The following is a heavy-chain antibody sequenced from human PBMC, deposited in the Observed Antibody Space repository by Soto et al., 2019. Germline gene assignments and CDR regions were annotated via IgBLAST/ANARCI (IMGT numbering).Heavy chain of an antibody. CDR3: AMVDVYVTPSPQDV. Sequence: ASVKVCCKASGYTFTDFDIHWLRQAPGQGLEWLGWISAHNGDTNYAQNLQGRVTLTTDTSTSTAYMELTSLRSNDTAIYYCAMVDVYVTPSPQDVWGQGTTVTVSS. D-gene: IGHD3-16*01. CDR2: ISAHNGDT. CDR1: GYTFTDFD. V-gene: IGHV1-18*04. J-gene: IGHJ6*02.